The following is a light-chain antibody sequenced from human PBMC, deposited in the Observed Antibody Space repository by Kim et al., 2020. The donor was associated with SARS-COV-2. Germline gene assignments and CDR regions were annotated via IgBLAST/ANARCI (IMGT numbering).Light chain of an antibody. V-gene: IGKV6-21*02. CDR2: YAS. Sequence: DIVLTQSPESQSVTPKEQVTITCRASQSIGNRLHWYQQKPDQSPKLLIRYASQSITGVPPRFSGSGSGTEFTLTINSLEAEDAATYYCQESGAFLTFGGGTKLEIK. CDR3: QESGAFLT. CDR1: QSIGNR. J-gene: IGKJ4*01.